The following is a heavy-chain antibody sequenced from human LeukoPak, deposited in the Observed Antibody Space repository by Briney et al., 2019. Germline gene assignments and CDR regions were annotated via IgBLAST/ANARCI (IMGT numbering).Heavy chain of an antibody. J-gene: IGHJ4*02. D-gene: IGHD2-2*01. CDR2: ISSSSSTI. Sequence: GGSLRLSCAASGFTFSSYEMNWVRQAPGKGLEWVSYISSSSSTIYYADSVKGRFTISRDNAKNSLYLQMNSLRAEDTAVYYCARGGWGYCSKWGQGTLVTVSS. CDR1: GFTFSSYE. CDR3: ARGGWGYCSK. V-gene: IGHV3-48*03.